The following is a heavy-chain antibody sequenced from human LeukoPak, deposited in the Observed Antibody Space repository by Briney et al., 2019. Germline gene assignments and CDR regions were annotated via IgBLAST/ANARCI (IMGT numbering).Heavy chain of an antibody. V-gene: IGHV3-48*03. D-gene: IGHD3-22*01. Sequence: GGSLRLSCAASGFTFSSYEMNWVRQAPGKGLEWVSYISSSGSTIYYADSVKGRFTISRDNAKNSLYLQMNSLRAEDTAVYYCARDLYRIVVVPHYFDYWGQGALVTVSS. CDR3: ARDLYRIVVVPHYFDY. CDR1: GFTFSSYE. CDR2: ISSSGSTI. J-gene: IGHJ4*02.